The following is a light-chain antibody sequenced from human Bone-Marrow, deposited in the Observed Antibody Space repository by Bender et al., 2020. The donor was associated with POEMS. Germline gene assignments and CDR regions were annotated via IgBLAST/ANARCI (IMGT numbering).Light chain of an antibody. Sequence: QSVLTQPPSASATPGQRVTISCSRSASDRGTTPINWYQQHPGKAPKLMIYEVSQRPSGVPDRFSGSMSGTSASLAISGLHSEDEADYYCVAWDDTLHDLVFGVRPKLTV. CDR1: ASDRGTTP. CDR3: VAWDDTLHDLV. V-gene: IGLV1-44*01. CDR2: EVS. J-gene: IGLJ2*01.